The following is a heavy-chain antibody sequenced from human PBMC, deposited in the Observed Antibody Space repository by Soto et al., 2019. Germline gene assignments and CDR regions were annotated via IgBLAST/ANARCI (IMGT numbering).Heavy chain of an antibody. J-gene: IGHJ3*02. CDR2: INPSGDTT. CDR3: ARPHGVTNYDAFDI. D-gene: IGHD4-17*01. V-gene: IGHV1-46*01. CDR1: GFTFTTYY. Sequence: ASVKVSCKASGFTFTTYYMHWVRQAPGQGLEWMGVINPSGDTTSDPQKFQGRVTMTRDTSTSTLYMEMSSLRSEDTAVYYCARPHGVTNYDAFDIWGQGTMVTVSS.